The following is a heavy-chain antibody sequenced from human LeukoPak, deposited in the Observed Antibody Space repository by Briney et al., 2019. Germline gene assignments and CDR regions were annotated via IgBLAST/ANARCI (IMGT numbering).Heavy chain of an antibody. CDR3: ARGATKSSWTYESSGYYYFDY. CDR1: GYSISSGHY. CDR2: IYHGGNT. Sequence: SETLSLTCAVSGYSISSGHYWAWVRQPPGKGLEWIGSIYHGGNTYYNPSLKSRVSISVDTSKNQFSLKLTSMTAADTAVYFCARGATKSSWTYESSGYYYFDYWGQGSLVTVSS. J-gene: IGHJ4*02. D-gene: IGHD3-22*01. V-gene: IGHV4-38-2*01.